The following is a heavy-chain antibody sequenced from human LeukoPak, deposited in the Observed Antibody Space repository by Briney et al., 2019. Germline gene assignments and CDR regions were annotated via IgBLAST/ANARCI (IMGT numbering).Heavy chain of an antibody. Sequence: QSGGSLRLSCAASGFTFSSYSMNWVRQAPGEGLEWVSYISGSSSSVFYADSVKGRLTISRDNAKNSLYLQMNSLRAEDTAVYYCARDYYGDYSFDYWGQGTLVTVSS. D-gene: IGHD4-17*01. CDR3: ARDYYGDYSFDY. J-gene: IGHJ4*02. CDR1: GFTFSSYS. CDR2: ISGSSSSV. V-gene: IGHV3-48*01.